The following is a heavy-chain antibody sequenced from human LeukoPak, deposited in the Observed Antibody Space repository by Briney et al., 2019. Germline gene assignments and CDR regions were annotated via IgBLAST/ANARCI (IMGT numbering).Heavy chain of an antibody. Sequence: SSETLSLTCTVSGGSINSYYWSWIRQPPGKGLEWIGYIYYSGSTNYNPSLKSRVTISVDTSKNQFSLKLSSVTAADTAVYYCARHFFRPLIQGGSCSSCWFDPWGQGTLVTVSS. J-gene: IGHJ5*02. CDR2: IYYSGST. D-gene: IGHD2-15*01. V-gene: IGHV4-59*08. CDR1: GGSINSYY. CDR3: ARHFFRPLIQGGSCSSCWFDP.